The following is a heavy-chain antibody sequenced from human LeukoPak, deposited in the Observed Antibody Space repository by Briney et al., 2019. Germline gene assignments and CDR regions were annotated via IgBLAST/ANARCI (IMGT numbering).Heavy chain of an antibody. CDR2: MNPNSGNT. J-gene: IGHJ5*02. V-gene: IGHV1-8*01. CDR3: ARSPPLGYCSGGSCYDEYNWFDP. CDR1: GYTFTSYD. Sequence: ASVKVSCKASGYTFTSYDINWVRQATGQGLEWMGWMNPNSGNTGYAQKFQGRVTMTRNTSISTAYMELSSLRSEDTAVYYCARSPPLGYCSGGSCYDEYNWFDPWGRGTLVTVSS. D-gene: IGHD2-15*01.